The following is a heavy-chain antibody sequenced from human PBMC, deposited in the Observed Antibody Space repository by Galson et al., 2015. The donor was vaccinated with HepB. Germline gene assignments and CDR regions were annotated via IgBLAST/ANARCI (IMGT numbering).Heavy chain of an antibody. D-gene: IGHD1-1*01. CDR2: ISVTGSGR. CDR3: AKGTTSIDY. V-gene: IGHV3-23*01. Sequence: PRLSCAGSGFTFSRTGMTWVRQAPGKGLECVSAISVTGSGRDYVDSVRGRFTISRDNSKNMLYLQTNDLRAEDTAVYYCAKGTTSIDYWGQGTLVTVSS. CDR1: GFTFSRTG. J-gene: IGHJ4*02.